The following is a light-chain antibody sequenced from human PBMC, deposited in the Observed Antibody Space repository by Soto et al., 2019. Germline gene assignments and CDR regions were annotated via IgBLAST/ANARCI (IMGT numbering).Light chain of an antibody. V-gene: IGLV2-11*01. CDR2: DVD. Sequence: QSVLTQPRSVSGSPGQSVTISCTGTSSDVGGYNYVSWYQHHPGKAPKLMIYDVDKRPSGVPGRFSGSKSGNTASLTISGLQAEDEADYYCSSYAGSYPFVFGTGTKVTVL. CDR3: SSYAGSYPFV. CDR1: SSDVGGYNY. J-gene: IGLJ1*01.